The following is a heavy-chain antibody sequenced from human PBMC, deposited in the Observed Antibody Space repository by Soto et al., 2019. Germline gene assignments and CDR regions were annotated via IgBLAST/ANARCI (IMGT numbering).Heavy chain of an antibody. CDR2: INHSGST. J-gene: IGHJ3*02. Sequence: ETLSLTCAVSGGSFIGYNWIWIRQPPGKGLDYIGEINHSGSTNQNPSLKSRVTISMDTSKDQFSLKLSSVTAADTAVYYCARGGSRYGADAFDIWGQGTMVTVSS. CDR3: ARGGSRYGADAFDI. CDR1: GGSFIGYN. V-gene: IGHV4-34*01. D-gene: IGHD5-18*01.